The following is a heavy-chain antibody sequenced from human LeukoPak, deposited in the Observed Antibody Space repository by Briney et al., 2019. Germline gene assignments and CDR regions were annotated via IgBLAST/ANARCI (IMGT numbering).Heavy chain of an antibody. V-gene: IGHV3-30*04. CDR3: AKLGNFASGSYSD. CDR1: GFTFGSYA. Sequence: GGSLRLSCAASGFTFGSYAMHWVRQAPGKGLEWVAVISYDGSNKYYADSVKGRFTISRDNSKNTLYLQMNSLRAEDTAVYYCAKLGNFASGSYSDWGQGTLVTVSS. J-gene: IGHJ4*02. CDR2: ISYDGSNK. D-gene: IGHD3-10*01.